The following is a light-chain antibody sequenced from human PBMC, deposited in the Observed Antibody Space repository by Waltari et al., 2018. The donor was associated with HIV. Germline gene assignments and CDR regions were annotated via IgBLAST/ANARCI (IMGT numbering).Light chain of an antibody. CDR3: QSYDSSLV. CDR1: SSNIGAGSA. Sequence: QSVLTQPPSVSGAPGQRLTISCTGSSSNIGAGSAVHWYQPIAGAAPKLLIYGDNNRPSGVPDRFSGSKSGTSASLAITGLQAEDAADYYCQSYDSSLVFGGGTKLTV. CDR2: GDN. J-gene: IGLJ2*01. V-gene: IGLV1-40*01.